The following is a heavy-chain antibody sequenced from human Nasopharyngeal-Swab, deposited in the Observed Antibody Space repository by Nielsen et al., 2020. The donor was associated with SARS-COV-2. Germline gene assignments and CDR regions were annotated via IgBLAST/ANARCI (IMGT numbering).Heavy chain of an antibody. J-gene: IGHJ4*02. CDR1: GFTFSSYG. Sequence: GGSLRLSCAASGFTFSSYGMHWVRQAPGKGLEWVAVISYDGSNKYYADSVKGRFTISRDNSKNTLYLQMNSLRAEDTAVYYRTKGGGGGQQLVRYFDYWGQGAPVTVSS. CDR3: TKGGGGGQQLVRYFDY. V-gene: IGHV3-30*18. D-gene: IGHD6-13*01. CDR2: ISYDGSNK.